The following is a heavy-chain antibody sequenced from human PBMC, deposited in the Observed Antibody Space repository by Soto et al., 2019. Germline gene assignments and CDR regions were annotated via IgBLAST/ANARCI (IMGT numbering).Heavy chain of an antibody. J-gene: IGHJ6*02. D-gene: IGHD5-18*01. CDR2: IYYIGST. Sequence: PSETLSLTCTVSGGSISSDTYYWGWIRQPPGKGLEWIGSIYYIGSTYYNPSLKSRITISVDTSKNQFSLELSSVTAADTAVYYCARHVQDTAMVRTYYYYAMDVWGQGTTVTVSS. CDR3: ARHVQDTAMVRTYYYYAMDV. CDR1: GGSISSDTYY. V-gene: IGHV4-39*01.